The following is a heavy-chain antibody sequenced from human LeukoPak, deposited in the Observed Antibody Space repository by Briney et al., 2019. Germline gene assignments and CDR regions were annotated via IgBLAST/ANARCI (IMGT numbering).Heavy chain of an antibody. V-gene: IGHV3-48*03. CDR3: AKGSKEVLFTRDHYMDV. CDR1: GFPFSSYE. J-gene: IGHJ6*03. Sequence: GGSLRLSCAASGFPFSSYEMNWVRQAPGKGLEWVSYISSSGSTIYYADSVKGRFTISRDNAKNSLYLQMNSLRAEDTAVYYCAKGSKEVLFTRDHYMDVWGKGTTVTISS. CDR2: ISSSGSTI. D-gene: IGHD3-3*01.